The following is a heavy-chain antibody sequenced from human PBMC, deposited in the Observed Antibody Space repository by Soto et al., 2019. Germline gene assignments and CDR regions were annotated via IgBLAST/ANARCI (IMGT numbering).Heavy chain of an antibody. V-gene: IGHV1-69*08. CDR2: IIPILGTT. CDR3: ARGENSGHFGY. CDR1: GGTFSTYS. J-gene: IGHJ4*02. Sequence: GASVKVSCKASGGTFSTYSISWVRQAPGQGLEWMGRIIPILGTTNYAQKFQGRVTITADKSTSTAYMELSSLRSEDTAVYYCARGENSGHFGYWGQGILVTVSS. D-gene: IGHD1-26*01.